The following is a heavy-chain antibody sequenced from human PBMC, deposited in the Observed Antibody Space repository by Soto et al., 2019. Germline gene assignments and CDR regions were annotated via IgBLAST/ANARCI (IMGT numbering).Heavy chain of an antibody. V-gene: IGHV6-1*01. CDR1: GDSVSSNSAA. D-gene: IGHD3-10*01. CDR3: ARASYGSGSYSDYYYYMDV. Sequence: QSQTLSLTCAISGDSVSSNSAAWNWIRQSPSRGLEWLGRTYYRSKWYNDYAVSVKSRITINPDTSKNQFSLQLNSVTPEDTAVYYCARASYGSGSYSDYYYYMDVWGKGTTVTVSS. CDR2: TYYRSKWYN. J-gene: IGHJ6*03.